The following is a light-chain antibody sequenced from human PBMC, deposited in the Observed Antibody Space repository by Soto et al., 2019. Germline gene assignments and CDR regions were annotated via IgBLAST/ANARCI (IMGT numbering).Light chain of an antibody. CDR1: SSDVGGYNY. CDR3: SSYTSSSTLV. CDR2: DVS. Sequence: QSVLTQPASVSGSPGQSITISCTGTSSDVGGYNYVSWYQQHPGKATKLMIYDVSNRPSGVSNRFSGSKSGNTASLTISGLQDEDEADYYCSSYTSSSTLVFGGGTKLTVL. V-gene: IGLV2-14*01. J-gene: IGLJ2*01.